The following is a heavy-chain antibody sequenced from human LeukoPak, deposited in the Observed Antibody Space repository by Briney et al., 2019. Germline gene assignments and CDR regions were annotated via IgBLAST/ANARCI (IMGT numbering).Heavy chain of an antibody. CDR3: ARNGDYSADS. D-gene: IGHD4-17*01. CDR1: GGSISRYY. Sequence: SETLSLTCTVAGGSISRYYWSCNRQPPRKGLEWIGYIYYSGSTNYNPSLKSRVTISVDTSKNQFSLKVSSVTAADTAVYYCARNGDYSADSWGQGTLVTVSS. CDR2: IYYSGST. J-gene: IGHJ4*02. V-gene: IGHV4-59*12.